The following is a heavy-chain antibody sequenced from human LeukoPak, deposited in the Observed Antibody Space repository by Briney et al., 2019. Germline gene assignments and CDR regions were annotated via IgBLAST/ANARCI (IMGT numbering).Heavy chain of an antibody. CDR2: IKQDGSQK. V-gene: IGHV3-7*01. CDR3: ARLFRDVTTFDY. J-gene: IGHJ4*02. D-gene: IGHD1-1*01. Sequence: GRSLRLSCTASGFTLSTSWMSWVRQAPGRGLEWVASIKQDGSQKYYVDSVKGRFTISRDNVQNSLYLQMNSLRAEDTAVYYCARLFRDVTTFDYWGQGTLVTVSS. CDR1: GFTLSTSW.